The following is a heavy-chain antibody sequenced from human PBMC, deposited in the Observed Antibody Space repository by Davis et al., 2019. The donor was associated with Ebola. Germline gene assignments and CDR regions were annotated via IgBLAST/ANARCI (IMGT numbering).Heavy chain of an antibody. J-gene: IGHJ4*02. CDR1: GFTFSSYW. V-gene: IGHV3-74*01. CDR2: INPDGSFT. CDR3: AISSYQPDY. Sequence: GESLKISCAASGFTFSSYWMHWVRQAPGKGLVWVSRINPDGSFTDYADSVKGRFSISRDSTSNTLYLQMNGLRAEDTAVYYCAISSYQPDYWGQGTLVTVSS. D-gene: IGHD2-2*01.